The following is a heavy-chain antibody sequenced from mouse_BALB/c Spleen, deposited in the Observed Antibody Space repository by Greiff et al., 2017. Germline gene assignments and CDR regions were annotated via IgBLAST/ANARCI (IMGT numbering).Heavy chain of an antibody. J-gene: IGHJ2*01. CDR3: TRQGGGYY. Sequence: VLEWIGAIDPETGGTAYNQKFKGKATLTADKSSSTAYMELRSLTSEDSAVYYCTRQGGGYYWGQGTTLTVSS. CDR2: IDPETGGT. D-gene: IGHD3-3*01. V-gene: IGHV1-15*01.